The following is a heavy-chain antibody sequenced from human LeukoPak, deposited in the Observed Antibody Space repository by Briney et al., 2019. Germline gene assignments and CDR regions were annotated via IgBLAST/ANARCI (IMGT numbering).Heavy chain of an antibody. J-gene: IGHJ4*02. CDR3: KSGGEYCSTTSCPPDY. CDR2: ISSSGSTI. V-gene: IGHV3-11*01. CDR1: GFTFSDYY. Sequence: KPGGSLRLSCAASGFTFSDYYMSWIRQAPGKGLEWVSYISSSGSTIYYADSVKGRFTISRDNAKNSLYLQMNSLRAEDTAVYYCKSGGEYCSTTSCPPDYWGQGTLVTVSS. D-gene: IGHD2-2*01.